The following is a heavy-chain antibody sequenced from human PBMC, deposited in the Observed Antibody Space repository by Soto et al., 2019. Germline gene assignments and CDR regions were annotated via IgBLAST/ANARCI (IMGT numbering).Heavy chain of an antibody. D-gene: IGHD6-6*01. CDR3: ARERPDGARLDP. J-gene: IGHJ5*02. CDR2: IYHSGST. Sequence: QVQLQESGPGLVKPSQTLSLTCTVSGGSISSGDYYWSWIRQPPGKGLEWIGYIYHSGSTYYNPSLKSRVXTXVXASKNQFSLKLSSVTAADTAVYYCARERPDGARLDPWGQGTLVTVSS. V-gene: IGHV4-30-4*01. CDR1: GGSISSGDYY.